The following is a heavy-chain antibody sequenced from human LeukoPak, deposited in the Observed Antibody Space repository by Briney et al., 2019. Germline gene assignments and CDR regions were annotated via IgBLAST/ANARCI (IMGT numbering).Heavy chain of an antibody. Sequence: PSETLSLTCAVYGGSFSGYYWSWIRQPPGKGLEWIGEINHSGSTNYNPSLKSRVTISVDTSKNQFSLKLSSVTAADTAVYYCAGVMEYYGSGSYYNGGWGQGTLVTVSS. CDR1: GGSFSGYY. CDR2: INHSGST. CDR3: AGVMEYYGSGSYYNGG. D-gene: IGHD3-10*01. V-gene: IGHV4-34*01. J-gene: IGHJ4*02.